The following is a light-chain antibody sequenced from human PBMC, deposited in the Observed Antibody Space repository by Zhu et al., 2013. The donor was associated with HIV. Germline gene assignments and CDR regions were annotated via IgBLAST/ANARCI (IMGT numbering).Light chain of an antibody. Sequence: EVALRQSPDTLSLSPGERATLSCRASQRIGSSDVAWYQQKPGQAPRLLIYGSSRATGIPDRFSGGGSGTVFTLTITGLEPEDFGMYFCQRFGSSYTWTFGQGTNVEIK. J-gene: IGKJ1*01. CDR2: GS. CDR1: QRIGSSD. CDR3: QRFGSSYTWT. V-gene: IGKV3-20*01.